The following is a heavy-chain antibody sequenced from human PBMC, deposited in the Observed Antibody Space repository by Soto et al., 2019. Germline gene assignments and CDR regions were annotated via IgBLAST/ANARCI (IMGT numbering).Heavy chain of an antibody. J-gene: IGHJ4*02. V-gene: IGHV3-33*01. CDR3: AREGYYYGSGFVDY. CDR1: GFTFSSYG. D-gene: IGHD3-10*01. Sequence: QVQLVESGGGVVQPGRSLRLSCAASGFTFSSYGMHWVRQAPGKGLEWVAVIWYDGSNKYYADSVKGRFTISRDNSKNTLYLQMNSLRAEDTAVYYCAREGYYYGSGFVDYWGQGTLVTVSS. CDR2: IWYDGSNK.